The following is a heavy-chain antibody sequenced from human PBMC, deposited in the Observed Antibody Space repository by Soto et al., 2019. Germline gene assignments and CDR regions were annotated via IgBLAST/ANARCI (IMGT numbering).Heavy chain of an antibody. D-gene: IGHD3-22*01. V-gene: IGHV3-15*07. CDR2: IKSKTDGGTT. Sequence: EVQLVESGGGLVKPGGSLRLSCAASGFTFRNAWMNWVRQAPGKGLEWVGRIKSKTDGGTTDYAAPVKGRFTISRDDSKNTLYLQVNSLKTEDTAVYYCTTDLSGYYYDGDYWGQGTLVTVSS. CDR1: GFTFRNAW. J-gene: IGHJ4*02. CDR3: TTDLSGYYYDGDY.